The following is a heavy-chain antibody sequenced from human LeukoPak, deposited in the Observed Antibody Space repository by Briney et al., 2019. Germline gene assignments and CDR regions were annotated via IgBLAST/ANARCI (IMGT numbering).Heavy chain of an antibody. CDR1: GFTISSYA. Sequence: PSETLCLTCAASGFTISSYAWHWIRQPPGKGLEWIGYIYYSGSTNYNPSLKSRVTISEDTSKNQFSLKLSSVTAADTAVYYCASFTVVTQYWGQGTLVTVSS. J-gene: IGHJ4*02. D-gene: IGHD4-23*01. CDR2: IYYSGST. V-gene: IGHV4-59*01. CDR3: ASFTVVTQY.